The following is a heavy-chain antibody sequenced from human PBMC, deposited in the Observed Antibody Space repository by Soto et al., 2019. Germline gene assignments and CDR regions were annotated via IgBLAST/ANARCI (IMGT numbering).Heavy chain of an antibody. V-gene: IGHV4-59*08. CDR2: IYYSGST. CDR3: AIRYGGTLDY. J-gene: IGHJ4*02. CDR1: GGSISSYY. Sequence: QVQLQESGPGLVKPSETLSLTCTVSGGSISSYYWSWIRQPPGKGLEWIGYIYYSGSTNYNPSLKSRATISVDTSKNQFSLKLSSVTAADTAVYYCAIRYGGTLDYWGQGTLVTVSS. D-gene: IGHD4-17*01.